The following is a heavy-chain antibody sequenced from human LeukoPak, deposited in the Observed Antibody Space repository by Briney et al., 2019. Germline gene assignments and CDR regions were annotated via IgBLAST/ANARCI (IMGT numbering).Heavy chain of an antibody. CDR1: GFTFSSYA. Sequence: SGGSLRLSCAASGFTFSSYAMSWVRQAPGKGLEWVSAISGSGGSTYYADSVKGRFTISRDNAKNSLYLQMNSLRAEDTAVYYCARPPRWSVADCSSTSCYLDYWGQGTLVTASS. V-gene: IGHV3-23*01. CDR3: ARPPRWSVADCSSTSCYLDY. D-gene: IGHD2-2*01. CDR2: ISGSGGST. J-gene: IGHJ4*02.